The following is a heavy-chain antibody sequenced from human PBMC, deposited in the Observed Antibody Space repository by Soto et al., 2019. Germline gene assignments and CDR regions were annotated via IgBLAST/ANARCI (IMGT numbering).Heavy chain of an antibody. CDR2: ISYDGSNK. D-gene: IGHD2-15*01. Sequence: QVQLVESGGGVVQPGRSLRLSCAASGFTFSSYGMHWVRQAPGKGLEWVAVISYDGSNKYYADSVKGRFTISRDNSKNTXXLQMNSLRAEDTAVYYCAKDLRRYCSGGSCCPFDYWGQGTLVTVSS. V-gene: IGHV3-30*18. CDR3: AKDLRRYCSGGSCCPFDY. J-gene: IGHJ4*02. CDR1: GFTFSSYG.